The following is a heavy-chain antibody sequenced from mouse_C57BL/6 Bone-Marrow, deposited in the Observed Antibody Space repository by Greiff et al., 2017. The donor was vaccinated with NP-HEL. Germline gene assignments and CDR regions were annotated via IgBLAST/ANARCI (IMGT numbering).Heavy chain of an antibody. CDR3: TRSITTVVAGDWYFDV. V-gene: IGHV1-5*01. CDR2: IYPGNSDT. J-gene: IGHJ1*03. Sequence: VQLQQSGTVLARPGASVKMSCNTSGYTFTSYWMHWVKQRPGQGLEWIGAIYPGNSDTSYNQKFKGKAKLTAVTSASTAYMELSSLTNEDSAVYYCTRSITTVVAGDWYFDVWGTGTTVTVSS. CDR1: GYTFTSYW. D-gene: IGHD1-1*01.